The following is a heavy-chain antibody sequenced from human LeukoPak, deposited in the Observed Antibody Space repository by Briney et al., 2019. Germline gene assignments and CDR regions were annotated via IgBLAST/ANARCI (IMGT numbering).Heavy chain of an antibody. J-gene: IGHJ4*02. V-gene: IGHV3-30*02. CDR2: IRYDGSNK. Sequence: GGSLRLSCAASGFTFSSYGMHWVRQAPGKGLEWVAFIRYDGSNKYYADSVKGRFTISRDSSKNTLYLQMNGLRAEDTAVYYCAAMTSVTTGDYWGQGTLVTVSS. CDR3: AAMTSVTTGDY. D-gene: IGHD4-11*01. CDR1: GFTFSSYG.